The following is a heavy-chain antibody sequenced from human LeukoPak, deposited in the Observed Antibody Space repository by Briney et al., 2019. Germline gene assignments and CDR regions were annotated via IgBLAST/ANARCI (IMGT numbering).Heavy chain of an antibody. Sequence: GGSLRLSCAASGFTFSSYAMSWVRQARGKGLEWVSAISGSGGSTYYADSVKGRFTISRDNSKNTLYLQMNSLRAEDTAVYYCAAPFEYSSSSFDYWGQGTLVTVSS. V-gene: IGHV3-23*01. CDR3: AAPFEYSSSSFDY. D-gene: IGHD6-6*01. J-gene: IGHJ4*02. CDR1: GFTFSSYA. CDR2: ISGSGGST.